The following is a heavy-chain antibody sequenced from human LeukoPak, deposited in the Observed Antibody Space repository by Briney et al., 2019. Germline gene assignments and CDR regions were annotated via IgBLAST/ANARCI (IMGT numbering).Heavy chain of an antibody. Sequence: PGGSLRLSCAASGFTFSSYSMNWVRQAPGKGLEWVSSISSSSSYIYYADSVKGRFTISRDNAKNSLYLQMNSLRAEDTAVYYCARDSKLAPYAFDIWGQGTMVTVSS. CDR3: ARDSKLAPYAFDI. D-gene: IGHD6-13*01. CDR2: ISSSSSYI. J-gene: IGHJ3*02. V-gene: IGHV3-21*01. CDR1: GFTFSSYS.